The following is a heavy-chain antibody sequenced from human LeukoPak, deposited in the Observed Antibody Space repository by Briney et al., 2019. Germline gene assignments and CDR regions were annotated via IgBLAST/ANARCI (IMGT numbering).Heavy chain of an antibody. CDR1: GFTFSVYW. D-gene: IGHD3-10*01. CDR3: ARGGSWFAP. Sequence: GGSLRLSCVASGFTFSVYWMGWVRQAPGKGLEWVANIKEDGSEKYYVDSVKGRFTISRDNAKNSLYLQMSSLRAEDTAVYYCARGGSWFAPWGQGTLVTASS. J-gene: IGHJ5*02. V-gene: IGHV3-7*01. CDR2: IKEDGSEK.